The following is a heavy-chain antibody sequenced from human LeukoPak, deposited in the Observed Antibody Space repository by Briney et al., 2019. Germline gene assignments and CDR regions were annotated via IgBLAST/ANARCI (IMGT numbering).Heavy chain of an antibody. V-gene: IGHV3-23*01. CDR3: AKTGIVGATQYYFDY. CDR2: ISDSGGRT. J-gene: IGHJ4*02. Sequence: PGGSLRLSCAASGFPFSSYAMSWVRQAPGKGLEWVSVISDSGGRTYSAASVKGRFTISRDNSKDTLYLQMNSLRAEDTAVYYCAKTGIVGATQYYFDYWGQGTLVTVSS. D-gene: IGHD1-26*01. CDR1: GFPFSSYA.